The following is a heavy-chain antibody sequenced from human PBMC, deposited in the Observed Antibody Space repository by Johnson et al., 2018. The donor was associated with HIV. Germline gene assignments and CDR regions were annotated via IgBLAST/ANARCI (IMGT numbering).Heavy chain of an antibody. Sequence: QMQLVESGGGVVQPGRSLRLSCAASGFPFSSYAMHWVRQAPGRGLEWVALISFDGNTRFFGDSMKGRFTISRDNSNKTLYLQMNSLRAEDAALYYCARARIGVRPAGVFDIWGQGTMVTVSS. CDR1: GFPFSSYA. CDR2: ISFDGNTR. V-gene: IGHV3-30-3*01. D-gene: IGHD3-3*01. J-gene: IGHJ3*02. CDR3: ARARIGVRPAGVFDI.